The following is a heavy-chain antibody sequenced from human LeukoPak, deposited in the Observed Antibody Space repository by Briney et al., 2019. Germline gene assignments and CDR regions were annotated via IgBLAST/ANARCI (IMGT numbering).Heavy chain of an antibody. J-gene: IGHJ4*02. CDR3: ARAGEVGSWYD. CDR2: ISAYNGNT. V-gene: IGHV1-18*01. D-gene: IGHD6-13*01. Sequence: ASVKVSCKASGYTFTSYGISWARQAPGQGLEWMGWISAYNGNTNYAQKLQGRVAMTADTSTSTAYMELRSLRSDDTAVYYCARAGEVGSWYDWGQGTLVTVSS. CDR1: GYTFTSYG.